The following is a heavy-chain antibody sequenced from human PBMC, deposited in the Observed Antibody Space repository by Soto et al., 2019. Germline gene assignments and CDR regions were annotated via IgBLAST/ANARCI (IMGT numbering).Heavy chain of an antibody. CDR1: GYXFPNNW. D-gene: IGHD3-22*01. CDR3: ARHGGAHYLSSGYQYALDY. Sequence: EXLKIYYKSSGYXFPNNWLTWVRHMPGKGLEWIGRIDLTDSYTSYSPSFQGHISFSSDRSINTTYLHWSSLRASDTAMYYCARHGGAHYLSSGYQYALDYWGQGTPGTVSS. J-gene: IGHJ4*02. V-gene: IGHV5-10-1*01. CDR2: IDLTDSYT.